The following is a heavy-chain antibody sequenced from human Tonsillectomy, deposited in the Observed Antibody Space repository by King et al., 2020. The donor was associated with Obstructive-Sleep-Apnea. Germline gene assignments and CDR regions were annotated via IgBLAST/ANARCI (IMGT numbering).Heavy chain of an antibody. CDR1: GFTFSSYW. D-gene: IGHD2-21*01. Sequence: VQLVESGGGLVQPGGSLRLSCAASGFTFSSYWMHWVRQAPRKGLVWVSRINSDGSSTSYADSVKGRFTISRDNAKNTLYLQMNSLRAEDTAVYYCATDYYSSGDDAFDIWGQGTMVTVSS. CDR2: INSDGSST. J-gene: IGHJ3*02. V-gene: IGHV3-74*01. CDR3: ATDYYSSGDDAFDI.